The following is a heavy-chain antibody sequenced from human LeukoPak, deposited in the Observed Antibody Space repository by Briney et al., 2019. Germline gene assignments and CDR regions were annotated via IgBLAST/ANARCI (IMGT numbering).Heavy chain of an antibody. Sequence: ASVKVSCKASGYTFTDYYMHWVRQAPGQGLEWMGWINPHSGGTDHAQKFQGRVTMTRDTSISTAYMELGRLRSDDTAVYYCARESAVVVISYWGQGTLVTVSS. CDR1: GYTFTDYY. J-gene: IGHJ4*02. CDR3: ARESAVVVISY. CDR2: INPHSGGT. V-gene: IGHV1-2*02. D-gene: IGHD3-22*01.